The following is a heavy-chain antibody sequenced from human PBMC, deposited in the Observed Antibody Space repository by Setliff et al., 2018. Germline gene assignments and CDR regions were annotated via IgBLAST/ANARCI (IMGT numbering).Heavy chain of an antibody. J-gene: IGHJ4*02. V-gene: IGHV4-59*01. CDR1: GGSINNYY. Sequence: SETLSLTCTVSGGSINNYYWSWVRQSPGKGLEWIGFVHFGGDTNYNPSLKSRVTMSVDTSNNQFSLNLRSVTAADTAVYFCARQPSSGAYYNPRPYSFDYWGQGTLVTVSA. D-gene: IGHD3-10*01. CDR2: VHFGGDT. CDR3: ARQPSSGAYYNPRPYSFDY.